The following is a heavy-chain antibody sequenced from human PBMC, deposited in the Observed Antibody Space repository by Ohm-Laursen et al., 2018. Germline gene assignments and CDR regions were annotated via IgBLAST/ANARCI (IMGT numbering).Heavy chain of an antibody. Sequence: SLRLSCTASGFTFSSYEMNWVRQAPGKGLEWVSYISSSGSNIYYADSVKGRFTIARDNAKNSLYLQMNSLRAEDTAVYYCAKIPYYDSSGYTIFDYWGQGTLVTVSS. CDR3: AKIPYYDSSGYTIFDY. D-gene: IGHD3-22*01. J-gene: IGHJ4*02. CDR2: ISSSGSNI. V-gene: IGHV3-48*03. CDR1: GFTFSSYE.